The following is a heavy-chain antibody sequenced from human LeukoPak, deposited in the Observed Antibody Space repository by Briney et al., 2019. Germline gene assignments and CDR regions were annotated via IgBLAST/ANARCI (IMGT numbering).Heavy chain of an antibody. CDR1: GYTPTELS. V-gene: IGHV1-24*01. D-gene: IGHD3-3*01. J-gene: IGHJ4*02. CDR2: FDPEDGET. Sequence: ASVKVSCKVSGYTPTELSMHWVRQAPGKGLEWMGGFDPEDGETIYAQKFQGRVTMTEDTSTDTAYMELSSLRSEDTAVYYCATSPGNYDFWSGYYPFDYWGQGTLVTVSS. CDR3: ATSPGNYDFWSGYYPFDY.